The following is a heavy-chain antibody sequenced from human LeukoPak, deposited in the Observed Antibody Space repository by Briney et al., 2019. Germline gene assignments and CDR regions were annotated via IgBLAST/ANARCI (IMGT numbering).Heavy chain of an antibody. D-gene: IGHD3-10*01. J-gene: IGHJ4*02. CDR3: ARHFYGSGSYN. CDR1: GGSISRYY. CDR2: IYYSGST. Sequence: SETLSLTCTVSGGSISRYYWSWIRQPPGKGLEWIGYIYYSGSTNYNPSLKSRVTISVDTSKNQFSLKLSSVTAADTAVYYCARHFYGSGSYNWGQGTLVTVSS. V-gene: IGHV4-59*08.